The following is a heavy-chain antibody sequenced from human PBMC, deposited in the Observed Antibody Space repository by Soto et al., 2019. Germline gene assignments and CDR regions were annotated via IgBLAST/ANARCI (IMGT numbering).Heavy chain of an antibody. CDR2: ISYDGSNK. Sequence: GGSLRLSCAASGFTVSSNYMSWVRQAPGKGLEWVAVISYDGSNKYYADSVKGRFTISRDNSKNTLYLQMNSLRAEDTAVYYCAKDSFGGDPQYYFDYWGQGTLVTVSS. CDR1: GFTVSSNY. D-gene: IGHD3-16*01. CDR3: AKDSFGGDPQYYFDY. V-gene: IGHV3-30*18. J-gene: IGHJ4*02.